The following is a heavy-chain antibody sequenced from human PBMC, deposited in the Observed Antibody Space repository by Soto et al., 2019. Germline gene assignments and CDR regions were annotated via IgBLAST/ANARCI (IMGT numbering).Heavy chain of an antibody. CDR3: ARGGDYVSEYDP. D-gene: IGHD3-16*01. V-gene: IGHV1-2*04. J-gene: IGHJ5*02. CDR2: INPNSGGT. Sequence: ASVKVSCKASGYTFTGYYMHWVRQAPGQGPEWMGWINPNSGGTKYAQKFQGWGTMTRDTTISTAYMELSRLRSDDTAVHYCARGGDYVSEYDPWGQGNLVPFS. CDR1: GYTFTGYY.